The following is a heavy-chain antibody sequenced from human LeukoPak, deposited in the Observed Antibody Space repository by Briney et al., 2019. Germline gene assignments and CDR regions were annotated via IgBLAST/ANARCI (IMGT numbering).Heavy chain of an antibody. J-gene: IGHJ3*02. CDR2: ISSTGSTI. CDR1: GFTFSDYY. V-gene: IGHV3-11*01. Sequence: GGSLRLSCAAPGFTFSDYYMSWIGQAPGKGLEWVSYISSTGSTIYYADSVKGRFTISRDNAKNSLYLQMNSLRAEDTAVYYCACGSGLWYAFDIWGQGTMVTVSS. CDR3: ACGSGLWYAFDI. D-gene: IGHD3-22*01.